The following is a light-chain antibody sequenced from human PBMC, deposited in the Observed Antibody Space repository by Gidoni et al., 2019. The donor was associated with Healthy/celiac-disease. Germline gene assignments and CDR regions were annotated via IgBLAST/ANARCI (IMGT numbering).Light chain of an antibody. Sequence: SSVLTQPPSVSVAPGPTARITCGGNNIGSKSVHWYQQKPGQATVLVVYDDSDRPSGIPERFSGSNSGNTATLTISRVEAGDEADYYCQVWDSSSDHPVVFGGGTKLTVL. CDR3: QVWDSSSDHPVV. CDR1: NIGSKS. J-gene: IGLJ2*01. V-gene: IGLV3-21*02. CDR2: DDS.